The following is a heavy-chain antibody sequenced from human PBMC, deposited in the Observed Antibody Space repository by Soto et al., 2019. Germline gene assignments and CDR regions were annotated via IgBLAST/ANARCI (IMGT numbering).Heavy chain of an antibody. CDR1: GLTISNAW. CDR3: TTGSVEGV. CDR2: IKTNTEGGTP. Sequence: VQLVESGGGFIYPGGSLRLSCAASGLTISNAWMNWVRQAPGKGLEWVGRIKTNTEGGTPDYAAAVQGRFTVSRDDSKNALYLQMNSLRTEDTAVYYCTTGSVEGVWGQGTTVTVSS. V-gene: IGHV3-15*07. J-gene: IGHJ6*02. D-gene: IGHD2-15*01.